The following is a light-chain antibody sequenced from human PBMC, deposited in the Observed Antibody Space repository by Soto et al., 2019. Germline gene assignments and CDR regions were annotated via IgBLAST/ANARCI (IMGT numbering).Light chain of an antibody. J-gene: IGKJ5*01. V-gene: IGKV3-15*01. CDR3: QQYTNWPPIT. CDR1: QSVGSN. CDR2: GSS. Sequence: IVLTQSPGTLSVSPGERATLSCRASQSVGSNLAWFQQKPGQAPRLLIYGSSTRATGVPARFSGSGSGADFTLTISNLQSEDFAVYYCQQYTNWPPITFGQGTRLEIK.